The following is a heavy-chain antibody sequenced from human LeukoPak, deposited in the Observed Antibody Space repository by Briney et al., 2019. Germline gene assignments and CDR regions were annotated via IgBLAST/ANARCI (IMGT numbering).Heavy chain of an antibody. CDR1: GYTFTGYY. J-gene: IGHJ4*02. CDR2: INPHSGVT. CDR3: ARDQVAATSAHNFDY. Sequence: ASVKVSCKASGYTFTGYYLHWMRQAPGQGLEWMGWINPHSGVTTFPQKFQGRVTMTMDTSISTTYMELNRLRSDDTAVYYCARDQVAATSAHNFDYWGQGTLVTVSS. V-gene: IGHV1-2*02. D-gene: IGHD1-26*01.